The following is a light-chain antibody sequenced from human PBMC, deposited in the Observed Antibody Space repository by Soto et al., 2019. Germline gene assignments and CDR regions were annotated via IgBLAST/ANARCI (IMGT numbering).Light chain of an antibody. Sequence: EIVLTQSPGTLSLSPGESATLSCRASQIVRSSYLAWYQQKPGQAPRLLFYGTSNRATGVPDRFSGSGSGTDFTLTITRLEPEDFAVYYCQQYGTSPPWTFGQGTKVE. CDR3: QQYGTSPPWT. V-gene: IGKV3-20*01. CDR2: GTS. CDR1: QIVRSSY. J-gene: IGKJ1*01.